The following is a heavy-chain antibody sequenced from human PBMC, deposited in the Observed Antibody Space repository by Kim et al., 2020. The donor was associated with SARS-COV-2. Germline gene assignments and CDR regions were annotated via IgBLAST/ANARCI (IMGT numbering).Heavy chain of an antibody. D-gene: IGHD3-10*01. CDR3: STEGKGRFGELIFDY. CDR2: IYYSGST. CDR1: GGSISSYY. Sequence: SETLSLTCTVSGGSISSYYWSWIRQPPGKGLEWIGFIYYSGSTNYNPSLKSRVTISVDTSKNQFSLKLSSVTAADTAVYYCSTEGKGRFGELIFDYWGQGTLVNGS. J-gene: IGHJ4*02. V-gene: IGHV4-59*12.